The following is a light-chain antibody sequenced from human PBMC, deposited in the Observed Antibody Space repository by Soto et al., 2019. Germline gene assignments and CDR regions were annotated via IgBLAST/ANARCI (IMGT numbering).Light chain of an antibody. Sequence: ALTQPPSASGSPGQSVTISCTGTSSDVGGYNYVSWYQQHPGKAPKLMIYEVSKRPSGVPDRFSGSKSGNTASLTVSGLQAEDEADYYCSSYAGSKIVFGTGTKVAVL. J-gene: IGLJ1*01. V-gene: IGLV2-8*01. CDR1: SSDVGGYNY. CDR2: EVS. CDR3: SSYAGSKIV.